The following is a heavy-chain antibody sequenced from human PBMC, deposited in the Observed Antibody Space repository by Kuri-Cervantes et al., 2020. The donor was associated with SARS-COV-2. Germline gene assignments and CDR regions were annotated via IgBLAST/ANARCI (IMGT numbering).Heavy chain of an antibody. CDR3: ERGLLIVVVIAITDYGMDV. J-gene: IGHJ6*02. CDR1: GGSTSSYY. D-gene: IGHD2-21*01. V-gene: IGHV4-59*08. CDR2: VYSSGNP. Sequence: GSLRLSCPVPGGSTSSYYWTWIRQPPGKGLEWIGYVYSSGNPNYNPSLKSRVTISLDTSKNQFSLKLSSVTAADTAVYYCERGLLIVVVIAITDYGMDVWGQGTTVTVSS.